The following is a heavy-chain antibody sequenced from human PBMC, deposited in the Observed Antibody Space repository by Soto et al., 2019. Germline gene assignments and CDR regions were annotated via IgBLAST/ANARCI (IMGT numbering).Heavy chain of an antibody. J-gene: IGHJ3*02. D-gene: IGHD2-15*01. CDR2: IIPILGIA. CDR3: ARAIREVADDDAFDI. V-gene: IGHV1-69*02. CDR1: GGTFSSYT. Sequence: QVQLVQSGAEVKKPGSSVKVSCKASGGTFSSYTISWVRLAPGQGLEWMGRIIPILGIANYAQKFQGRVTITADKSTSTAYMELSSLRSEDTAVYYCARAIREVADDDAFDIWGQGTMVTVSS.